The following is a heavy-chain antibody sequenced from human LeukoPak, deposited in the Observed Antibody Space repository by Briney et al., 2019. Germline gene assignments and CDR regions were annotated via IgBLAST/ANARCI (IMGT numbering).Heavy chain of an antibody. D-gene: IGHD6-13*01. CDR3: AREAEPYSSSWYVSWFDP. Sequence: ASVKVSCKASGYTFTGYYMHWVRQAPGQGLEWMGWINPNSGGTNYAQEFQGRVTMTRDTSISTAYMELSRLRSDDTAVYYCAREAEPYSSSWYVSWFDPWGQGTLVTVSS. V-gene: IGHV1-2*02. J-gene: IGHJ5*02. CDR1: GYTFTGYY. CDR2: INPNSGGT.